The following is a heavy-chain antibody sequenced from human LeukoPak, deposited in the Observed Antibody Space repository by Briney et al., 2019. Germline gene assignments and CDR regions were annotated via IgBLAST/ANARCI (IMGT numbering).Heavy chain of an antibody. V-gene: IGHV3-48*03. CDR3: AKGLLARAVADY. CDR2: ISSSGSTI. Sequence: GGSLRLSCAASGFTFSSYEMNWVRQAPGKGLEWVSYISSSGSTIYYADSVKGRFTISRDNSKNTLYLQMNSLRAEDTAVYYCAKGLLARAVADYWGQGTLVTVSS. CDR1: GFTFSSYE. J-gene: IGHJ4*02. D-gene: IGHD6-19*01.